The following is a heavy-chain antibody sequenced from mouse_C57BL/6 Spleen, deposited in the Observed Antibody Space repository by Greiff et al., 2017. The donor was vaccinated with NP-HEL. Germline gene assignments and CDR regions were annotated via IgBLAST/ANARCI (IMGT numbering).Heavy chain of an antibody. Sequence: EVQLQQSGAELVRPGASVKLSCTASGFNIKDDYMHWVKQRPEQGLEWIGWIDPENGDTEYASKFQGKATITADTSSNTADLQLSSLTSEDTAVYYCTTPPGAMDYWGQGTSVTVSS. CDR1: GFNIKDDY. V-gene: IGHV14-4*01. CDR3: TTPPGAMDY. CDR2: IDPENGDT. J-gene: IGHJ4*01.